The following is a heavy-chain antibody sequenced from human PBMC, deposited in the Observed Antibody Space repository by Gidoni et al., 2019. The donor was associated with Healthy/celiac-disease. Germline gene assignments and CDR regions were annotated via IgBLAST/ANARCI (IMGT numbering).Heavy chain of an antibody. Sequence: AASGFNFSDYYLSWIRQAPGKGLEWVSYISSSGSTIYYADSVKGRSIIARDTAKNSLYLQMNSMRADATAVYCCARDPGSFDDYWGQGTLVTVSS. CDR1: GFNFSDYY. V-gene: IGHV3-11*01. CDR3: ARDPGSFDDY. D-gene: IGHD6-13*01. J-gene: IGHJ4*02. CDR2: ISSSGSTI.